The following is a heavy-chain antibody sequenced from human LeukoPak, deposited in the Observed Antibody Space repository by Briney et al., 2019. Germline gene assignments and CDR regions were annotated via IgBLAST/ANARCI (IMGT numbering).Heavy chain of an antibody. CDR1: GYTFTGYY. Sequence: ASVKVSCKASGYTFTGYYMHWVRQAPGQGLEWMGWINPNSGNTGYAQKFQGRVTMTRNTSISTAYMELSSLRSEDTAVYYCARGPVGWFDPWGQGTLVTVSS. J-gene: IGHJ5*02. V-gene: IGHV1-8*02. CDR2: INPNSGNT. CDR3: ARGPVGWFDP. D-gene: IGHD4-23*01.